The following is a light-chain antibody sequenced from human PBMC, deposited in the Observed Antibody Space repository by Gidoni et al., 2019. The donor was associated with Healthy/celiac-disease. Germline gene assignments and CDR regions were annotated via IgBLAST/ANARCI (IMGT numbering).Light chain of an antibody. V-gene: IGLV3-21*04. J-gene: IGLJ2*01. CDR2: YDS. Sequence: SSVLTQPPAVSVATGKTARITCGGNNIGSKSVHWYQQKPCQAPVLVIYYDSDRPSGIPERFSGSNSGNTATLTLSRVEAGDEADYSCQVWDSSSDHPGVVFGGGTKLTVL. CDR1: NIGSKS. CDR3: QVWDSSSDHPGVV.